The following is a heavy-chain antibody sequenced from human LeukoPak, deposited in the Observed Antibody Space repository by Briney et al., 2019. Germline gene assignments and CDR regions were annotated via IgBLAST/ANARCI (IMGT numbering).Heavy chain of an antibody. CDR1: GFTFDDYA. CDR3: ASSQGYDILTGSDWYFDL. D-gene: IGHD3-9*01. J-gene: IGHJ2*01. CDR2: ISWNSGSI. V-gene: IGHV3-9*01. Sequence: GRSLRLSCAASGFTFDDYAMHWVRQAPGKGLEWVSGISWNSGSIGYADSVKGRFTISRDNAKNSLYLQMNSLRAEDTALYYCASSQGYDILTGSDWYFDLWGRGTLVTVSS.